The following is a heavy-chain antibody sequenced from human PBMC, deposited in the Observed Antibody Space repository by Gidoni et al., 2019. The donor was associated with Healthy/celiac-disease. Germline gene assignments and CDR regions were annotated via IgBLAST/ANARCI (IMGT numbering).Heavy chain of an antibody. J-gene: IGHJ5*02. CDR1: GGPISSYY. V-gene: IGHV4-59*01. CDR3: ARVRGIAAREDWFDP. CDR2: IYYSGST. Sequence: QVQLQESGPGLVKPSETLSLTCTVPGGPISSYYWSWIRQPPGKGLEWIGYIYYSGSTNYNPSLKSRVTISVDTSKNQFSLKLSSVTAADTAVYYCARVRGIAAREDWFDPWGQGTLVTVSS. D-gene: IGHD6-13*01.